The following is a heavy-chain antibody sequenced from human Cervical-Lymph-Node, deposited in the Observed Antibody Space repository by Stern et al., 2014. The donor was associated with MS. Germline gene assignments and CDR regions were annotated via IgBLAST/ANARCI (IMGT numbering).Heavy chain of an antibody. CDR2: VSGYNGNT. Sequence: QVQLVQSGGEVKKPGASVKVSCKASGYTFTTYAINWVRQAPGQGLEWMGWVSGYNGNTKYTDNLQGRVTMTTDTSTNTAYLELRSLRSDDTAIYYCARPVSSSWNDDAFDIWGQGTMVTVST. CDR1: GYTFTTYA. V-gene: IGHV1-18*01. CDR3: ARPVSSSWNDDAFDI. J-gene: IGHJ3*02. D-gene: IGHD6-13*01.